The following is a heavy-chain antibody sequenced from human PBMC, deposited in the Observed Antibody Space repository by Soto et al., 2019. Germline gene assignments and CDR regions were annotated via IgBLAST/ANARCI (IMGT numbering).Heavy chain of an antibody. Sequence: SVKVSCKASGGTFSNDIITWVRQAPGQGLEWMGRIIPLLDIANYAQKFQGRVTITADKSTSTAYMELNSLRSEDTAVYYCVRDSPIGSTYSGYDGIDYWGQGTLVPVSS. V-gene: IGHV1-69*04. CDR1: GGTFSNDI. J-gene: IGHJ4*02. CDR2: IIPLLDIA. D-gene: IGHD5-12*01. CDR3: VRDSPIGSTYSGYDGIDY.